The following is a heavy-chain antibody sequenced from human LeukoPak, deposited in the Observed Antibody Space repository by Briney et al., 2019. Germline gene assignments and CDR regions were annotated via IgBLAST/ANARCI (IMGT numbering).Heavy chain of an antibody. CDR1: GDSVSSNSAA. CDR3: ARLRYCSGGGCYWGAFDV. J-gene: IGHJ3*01. D-gene: IGHD2-15*01. Sequence: SQTLSLTCAISGDSVSSNSAAWNWIRQSPSRGLEWLGRTYYRSKWYNDYAVSVKSRITFNPDTSKNQFSLQLSSVTAADTAVYYCARLRYCSGGGCYWGAFDVWGQGTMVTVSS. CDR2: TYYRSKWYN. V-gene: IGHV6-1*01.